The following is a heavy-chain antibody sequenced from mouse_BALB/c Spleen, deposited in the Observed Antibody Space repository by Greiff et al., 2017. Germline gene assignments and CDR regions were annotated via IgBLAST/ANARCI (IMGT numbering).Heavy chain of an antibody. D-gene: IGHD1-1*01. CDR2: IDPYDSET. CDR3: ARGPITTVVAHYAMDY. J-gene: IGHJ4*01. CDR1: GYTFTSYW. Sequence: QVQLQQPGAELVRPGASVKLSCKASGYTFTSYWMNWVKQRPEQGLEWIGRIDPYDSETHYNQKFKDKAILTVDKSSSTAYMQLSSLTSEDSAVYYCARGPITTVVAHYAMDYWGQGTSVTVSS. V-gene: IGHV1-52*01.